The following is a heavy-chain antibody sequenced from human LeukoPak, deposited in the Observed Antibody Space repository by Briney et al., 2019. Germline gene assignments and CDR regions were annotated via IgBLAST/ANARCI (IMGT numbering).Heavy chain of an antibody. CDR2: ISYDGSNK. Sequence: GGSLRLSCAASGFTFSSYAMHWVRQAPAKGLAWVAVISYDGSNKYYADSVKGRFTISRDNSKNTLYLQMNSLRAEDTAVYYCARDLLRRSQLGWFDPWGQGTLVTVSS. J-gene: IGHJ5*02. D-gene: IGHD6-13*01. CDR1: GFTFSSYA. V-gene: IGHV3-30-3*01. CDR3: ARDLLRRSQLGWFDP.